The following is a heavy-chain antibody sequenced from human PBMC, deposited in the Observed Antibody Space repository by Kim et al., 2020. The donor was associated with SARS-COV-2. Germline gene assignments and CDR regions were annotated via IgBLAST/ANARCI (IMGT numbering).Heavy chain of an antibody. D-gene: IGHD5-12*01. J-gene: IGHJ3*02. Sequence: SVKVSCKASGGTFNSYCISWVRQAPGQGLEWMGGIIPKFGTTNYAQKFQDRVTITADESTSTAYMELSSLRSEDTAIYYCATGRVEMATNDAFDIWGQGTLFTFS. CDR2: IIPKFGTT. CDR1: GGTFNSYC. V-gene: IGHV1-69*13. CDR3: ATGRVEMATNDAFDI.